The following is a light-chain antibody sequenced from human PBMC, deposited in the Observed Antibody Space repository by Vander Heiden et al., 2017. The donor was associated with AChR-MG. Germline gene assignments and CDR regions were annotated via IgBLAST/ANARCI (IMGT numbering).Light chain of an antibody. CDR1: QSVLYSSNNKNY. J-gene: IGKJ1*01. CDR3: QQYYSVPWT. Sequence: DIVMTQSPDSLTVSLGERATINCKHSQSVLYSSNNKNYLAWYQQKPGQPPKLLIYWASTRESGVPDRFSGSGSGTDFTLTITSLQAEYVAVYYCQQYYSVPWTFGQGTKVEIK. V-gene: IGKV4-1*01. CDR2: WAS.